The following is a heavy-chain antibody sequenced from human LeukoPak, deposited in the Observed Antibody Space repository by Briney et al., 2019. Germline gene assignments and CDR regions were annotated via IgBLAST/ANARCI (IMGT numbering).Heavy chain of an antibody. D-gene: IGHD5-12*01. CDR3: ARGGYSGFEYLYY. V-gene: IGHV4-59*01. J-gene: IGHJ4*02. CDR1: GGSISSYY. Sequence: SETLSLTCTVSGGSISSYYWSWIRQPPGKGLEWIAYIYYSGSTDYNPSLKSRVTISVDTSKNQFSLKLGSVTAADTAMYFCARGGYSGFEYLYYWGQGTLVTVSS. CDR2: IYYSGST.